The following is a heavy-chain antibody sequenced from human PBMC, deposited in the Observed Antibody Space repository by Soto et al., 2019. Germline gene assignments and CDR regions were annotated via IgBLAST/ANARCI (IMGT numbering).Heavy chain of an antibody. D-gene: IGHD2-21*02. CDR3: AREVKVTGILFAY. J-gene: IGHJ4*02. CDR2: ISGSGGST. V-gene: IGHV3-23*01. CDR1: GFTFSSYA. Sequence: GGSLRLSCAASGFTFSSYAMSWVRQAPGKGLEWVSAISGSGGSTYYADSVKGRFTISRDNSKNTLYLQMNSLRAEDTALFYCAREVKVTGILFAYWGQGTLVTVSS.